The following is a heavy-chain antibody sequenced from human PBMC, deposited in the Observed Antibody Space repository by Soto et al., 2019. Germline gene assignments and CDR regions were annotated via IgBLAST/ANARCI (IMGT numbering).Heavy chain of an antibody. J-gene: IGHJ4*02. Sequence: PSETLSLTCAVYGGSFSGYYWSWIRQPPGKGLEWIGEINHSGSTNYNPSLKSRVTISVDTSKNQFSLKLSSVTAADTAVYYCARDTPAGYWGQGXLVTVYS. CDR1: GGSFSGYY. CDR3: ARDTPAGY. V-gene: IGHV4-34*01. CDR2: INHSGST.